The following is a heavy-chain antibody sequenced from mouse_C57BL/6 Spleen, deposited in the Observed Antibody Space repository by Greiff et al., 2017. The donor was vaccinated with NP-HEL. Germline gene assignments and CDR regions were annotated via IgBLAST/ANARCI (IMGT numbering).Heavy chain of an antibody. D-gene: IGHD1-1*01. CDR2: IRNKANGYTT. CDR3: ARYPLTTVVAEWYFDV. Sequence: DVMLVESGGGLVQPGGSLSLSCAASGFTFTDYYMSWVRQPPGKALEWLGFIRNKANGYTTEYSASVKGRFTISRDNSQSILYLQMNALRAEDSATYYCARYPLTTVVAEWYFDVWGTGTTVTVSS. CDR1: GFTFTDYY. J-gene: IGHJ1*03. V-gene: IGHV7-3*01.